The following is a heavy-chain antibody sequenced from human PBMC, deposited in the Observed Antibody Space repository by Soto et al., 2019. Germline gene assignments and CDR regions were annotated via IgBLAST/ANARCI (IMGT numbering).Heavy chain of an antibody. CDR3: TRDLNGGNPFDY. Sequence: QVQFVQSGAEVKKPGASVRLSCKPSGYTLPNYSIQWVRQAAGQGLQWLGWINPGSGYTEYSQRFQGRVTLSRDNSASTVLMGLTSLSSEDTAVYFCTRDLNGGNPFDYWGQGTLVTVSS. D-gene: IGHD2-8*01. CDR1: GYTLPNYS. V-gene: IGHV1-3*01. J-gene: IGHJ4*02. CDR2: INPGSGYT.